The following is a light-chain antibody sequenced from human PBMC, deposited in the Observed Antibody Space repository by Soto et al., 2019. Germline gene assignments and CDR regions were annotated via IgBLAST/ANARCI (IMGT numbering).Light chain of an antibody. J-gene: IGKJ1*01. CDR1: QTFVSTY. CDR2: DAS. CDR3: QRFGTSPPWT. V-gene: IGKV3-20*01. Sequence: ELVLTQSPGTLSLSPGHRATLSCRASQTFVSTYLAWYQQKPGQAPRLLIYDASNRATGIPDRFSGSGSGPDFTLTISRLEPEDFAVYYCQRFGTSPPWTFGQGTKVEFK.